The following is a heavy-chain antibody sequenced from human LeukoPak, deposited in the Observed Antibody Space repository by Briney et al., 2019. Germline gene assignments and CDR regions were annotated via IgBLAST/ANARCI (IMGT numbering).Heavy chain of an antibody. D-gene: IGHD6-6*01. V-gene: IGHV4-59*12. CDR3: ARGGSRSYTSSTLDY. CDR1: GGSITVYY. Sequence: PSXXLSLTCSVSGGSITVYYWNWIRQSPGKGLEWVGSISYSGSTNYNPSLKRRVTISIEKSKKNFSLKVSSVIAADTAMYYCARGGSRSYTSSTLDYWGQGTLVTVSS. CDR2: ISYSGST. J-gene: IGHJ4*02.